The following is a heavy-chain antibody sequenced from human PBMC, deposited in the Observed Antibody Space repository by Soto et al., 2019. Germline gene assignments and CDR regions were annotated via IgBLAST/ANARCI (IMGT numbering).Heavy chain of an antibody. CDR2: LLFDESKA. Sequence: PGGSLRIACEACGFTFNKCGMHWVRQAPGKGLEWVAVLLFDESKAYYADSVKGRFTISRDDSKNTLYMQMNSLKASDTAVYYCARTGSRKQWLVPDFDYWGQGTLVTVSS. CDR3: ARTGSRKQWLVPDFDY. J-gene: IGHJ4*02. CDR1: GFTFNKCG. V-gene: IGHV3-33*01. D-gene: IGHD6-19*01.